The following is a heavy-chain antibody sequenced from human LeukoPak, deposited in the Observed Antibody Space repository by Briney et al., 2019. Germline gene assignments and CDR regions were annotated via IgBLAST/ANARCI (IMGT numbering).Heavy chain of an antibody. Sequence: GGSLRLSXAASGFTFSSYSMNWVRQAPGKGLEWVSSISSSSSYIYYADSVKGRFTISRDNAKNSLYLQMNSLRAEDTAVYYCARSLYAFFGVVIVGAAFDIWGQGTMVTVSS. CDR3: ARSLYAFFGVVIVGAAFDI. D-gene: IGHD3-3*01. J-gene: IGHJ3*02. CDR1: GFTFSSYS. V-gene: IGHV3-21*01. CDR2: ISSSSSYI.